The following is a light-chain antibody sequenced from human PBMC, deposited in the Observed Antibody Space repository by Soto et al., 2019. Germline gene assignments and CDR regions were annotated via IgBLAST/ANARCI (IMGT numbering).Light chain of an antibody. Sequence: QSALTQPASVSGSPGQSITISCTGTSSDVGGYNYVSWHQQHPGKGPKLMIYDVSSRPSGVSNRFSGSKSGNTASLTISGLQADDEADYYCSSYTSSSIPYVFGTGTKLTVL. CDR3: SSYTSSSIPYV. CDR1: SSDVGGYNY. J-gene: IGLJ1*01. CDR2: DVS. V-gene: IGLV2-14*03.